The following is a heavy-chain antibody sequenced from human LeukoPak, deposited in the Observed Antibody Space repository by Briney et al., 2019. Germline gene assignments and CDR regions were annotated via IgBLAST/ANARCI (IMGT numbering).Heavy chain of an antibody. V-gene: IGHV1-69*08. Sequence: SVKVSCKASGGTFSSYTISWVRQAPGQGLEWMGRIIPILGTANYAQKFQGRVTITADESTSTAYMELSSLRSEDTAVYYCARVSGDYASYYFDYWGQGTLVTVSS. D-gene: IGHD4-17*01. CDR1: GGTFSSYT. CDR3: ARVSGDYASYYFDY. J-gene: IGHJ4*02. CDR2: IIPILGTA.